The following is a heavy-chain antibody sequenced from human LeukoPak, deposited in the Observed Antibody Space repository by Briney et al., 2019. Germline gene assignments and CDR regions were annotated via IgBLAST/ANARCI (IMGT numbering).Heavy chain of an antibody. Sequence: GGSLRLSCAAAGFTFSRYWMNWYRQAPGKGLEWVGNINQDAREINYVDSVRGRFTISRDNAKNSLHLQMNSLRAEDTAVYYCATDRDNSDWQKRFDSWGQGPLVTVSS. V-gene: IGHV3-7*01. CDR2: INQDAREI. D-gene: IGHD2-21*02. J-gene: IGHJ4*02. CDR3: ATDRDNSDWQKRFDS. CDR1: GFTFSRYW.